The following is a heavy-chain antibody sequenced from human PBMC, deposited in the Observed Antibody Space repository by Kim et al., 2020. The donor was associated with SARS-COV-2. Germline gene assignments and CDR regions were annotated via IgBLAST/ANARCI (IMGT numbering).Heavy chain of an antibody. Sequence: SETLSLTCTVSGGSISSGGYYWSWIRQHPGKGLEWIGYIYYSGSTYYNPSLKSRVTISVDTSKNQFSLKLSSVTAADTAVYYCAREKVGGYCSGGSCYSNWFDPWGQGTLVTVSS. J-gene: IGHJ5*02. CDR2: IYYSGST. D-gene: IGHD2-15*01. CDR1: GGSISSGGYY. CDR3: AREKVGGYCSGGSCYSNWFDP. V-gene: IGHV4-31*03.